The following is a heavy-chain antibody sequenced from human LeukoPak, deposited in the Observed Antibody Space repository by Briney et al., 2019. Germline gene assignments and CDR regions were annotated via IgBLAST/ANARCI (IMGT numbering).Heavy chain of an antibody. V-gene: IGHV3-21*01. CDR2: ISTSSSYI. CDR1: GFTFSSYS. Sequence: GGSLRLSYAASGFTFSSYSMTWVRQAPGKGLEWVSSISTSSSYIYYADSVKGRFTISRDNAKISLFLQMNSLRAEDTAMYYCARDGRHSSSWPKQKYSYYMDVWGKGTTVTVSS. J-gene: IGHJ6*03. D-gene: IGHD6-13*01. CDR3: ARDGRHSSSWPKQKYSYYMDV.